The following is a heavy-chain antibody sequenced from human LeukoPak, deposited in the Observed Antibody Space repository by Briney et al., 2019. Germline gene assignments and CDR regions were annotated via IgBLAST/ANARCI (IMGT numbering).Heavy chain of an antibody. D-gene: IGHD3-10*01. CDR3: ARGYYYGSGSYPPSYYGMDV. CDR2: IIPIFGTA. CDR1: GGTFSSYA. V-gene: IGHV1-69*05. J-gene: IGHJ6*02. Sequence: GASVKVSCKASGGTFSSYAISWVRQAPGQGLEWMGGIIPIFGTANYAQKLQGRVTMTTDTSTSTAYMELRSLRSDDTAVYYCARGYYYGSGSYPPSYYGMDVWGQGTTVTVSS.